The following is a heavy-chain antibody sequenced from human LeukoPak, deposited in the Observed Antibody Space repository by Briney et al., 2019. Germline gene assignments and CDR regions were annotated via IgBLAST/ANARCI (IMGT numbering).Heavy chain of an antibody. J-gene: IGHJ6*02. Sequence: GRSLRLSCAASGFTFSSYAMHWVRQAPGKGLEWVAVISYDGSNKYYADSVKGRFTISRDNSKNTLYLQMNSLRAEDTAVYYCARGNGADVLLYYGTDVWGQGTTVTVSS. D-gene: IGHD1-26*01. V-gene: IGHV3-30-3*01. CDR2: ISYDGSNK. CDR1: GFTFSSYA. CDR3: ARGNGADVLLYYGTDV.